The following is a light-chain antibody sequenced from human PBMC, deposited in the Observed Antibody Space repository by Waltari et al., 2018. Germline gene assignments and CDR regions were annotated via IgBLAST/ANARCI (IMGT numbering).Light chain of an antibody. J-gene: IGLJ1*01. V-gene: IGLV2-14*01. CDR2: DVS. CDR3: NSYTISSTLGV. Sequence: QSALTQPASVSGSPGQSIPISCTGPSSDVGGYNYVSWYQQHPGKAPKLIIYDVSNRPSGVSNRFSGSKSGNTASLTISGLQAEDEADYYCNSYTISSTLGVFGTGTKVTVL. CDR1: SSDVGGYNY.